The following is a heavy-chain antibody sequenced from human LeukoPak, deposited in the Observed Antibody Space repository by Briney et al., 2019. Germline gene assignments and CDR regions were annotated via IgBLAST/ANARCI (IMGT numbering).Heavy chain of an antibody. CDR2: IYYSGST. J-gene: IGHJ4*02. CDR3: ARHGRSGWFDY. CDR1: GGSISSDY. Sequence: SETLSLTCTVSGGSISSDYWSWIRQPPGKGLEWIGNIYYSGSTDYNPSLKSRVTISVDTSKNQFSLKLSSVTAADTAVYYCARHGRSGWFDYWGQGTLVTVSS. V-gene: IGHV4-59*08. D-gene: IGHD6-19*01.